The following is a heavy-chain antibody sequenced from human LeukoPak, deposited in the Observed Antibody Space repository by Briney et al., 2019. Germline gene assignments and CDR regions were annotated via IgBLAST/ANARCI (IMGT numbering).Heavy chain of an antibody. Sequence: GSLKLSCGTSGFIFRNYWMHWVRQTPGKGPVLVSPFSGDGRTRNYADSVKGRFTISRDNAKKVVYLQMNSLRAEDTAVYYCSRDQAGYCSGASCPWGQGTRVTVSS. CDR1: GFIFRNYW. CDR3: SRDQAGYCSGASCP. V-gene: IGHV3-74*01. CDR2: FSGDGRTR. D-gene: IGHD2-2*03. J-gene: IGHJ5*02.